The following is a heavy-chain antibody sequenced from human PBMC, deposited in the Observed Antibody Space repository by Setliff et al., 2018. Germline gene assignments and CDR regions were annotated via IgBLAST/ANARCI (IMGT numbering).Heavy chain of an antibody. V-gene: IGHV3-23*01. D-gene: IGHD3-3*01. Sequence: HPGGSLRLSCAASGFNFSINDMTYGMSWVRQAPGKGLQWVSGISGNSGSTYYAASVKGRFTISRDNSKNTLYLQMNSLRAEDTAVYFCARDVYDFRTGLGGPWGQGTRVTVSS. CDR1: GFNFSINDMTYG. CDR2: ISGNSGST. J-gene: IGHJ5*02. CDR3: ARDVYDFRTGLGGP.